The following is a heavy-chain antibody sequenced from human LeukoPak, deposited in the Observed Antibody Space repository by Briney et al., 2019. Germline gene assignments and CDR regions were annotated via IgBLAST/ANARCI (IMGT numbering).Heavy chain of an antibody. D-gene: IGHD6-13*01. CDR2: INHSGST. V-gene: IGHV4-34*01. Sequence: SETLSLTCAVYGGSFSSYYWSWIRQPPGKGLEWIGEINHSGSTNYNPSLKSRVTISVDTSKNQFSLKLSSVTAADTAVYYCARVGQYSSSWSYYYYYMDVWGKGTTVTVSS. CDR3: ARVGQYSSSWSYYYYYMDV. J-gene: IGHJ6*03. CDR1: GGSFSSYY.